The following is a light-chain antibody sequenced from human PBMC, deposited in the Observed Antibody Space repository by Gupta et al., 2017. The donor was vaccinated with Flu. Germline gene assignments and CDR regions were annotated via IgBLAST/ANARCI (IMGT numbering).Light chain of an antibody. Sequence: KVSNSCSVSSSNIQNNYVSAYQHHPGPAPDLLLYNYHKRPPGTPVRVSVSKSDTSATVGMTSRQTGAVADYYYGTWDCSRSAWVFGGGTKLTVL. V-gene: IGLV1-51*01. CDR1: SSNIQNNY. CDR2: NYH. CDR3: GTWDCSRSAWV. J-gene: IGLJ3*02.